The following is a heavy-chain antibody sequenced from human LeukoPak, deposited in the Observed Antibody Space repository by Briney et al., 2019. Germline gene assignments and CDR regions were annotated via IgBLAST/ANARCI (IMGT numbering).Heavy chain of an antibody. CDR3: ARDPGKDGYDY. CDR1: GYTFTSYY. V-gene: IGHV1-46*01. D-gene: IGHD5-12*01. Sequence: GASVKVSCKASGYTFTSYYMHWVRQASGQGLEWMGIINPSGGSTSYAQKFQGRVTMTRDTSTSTVYMELSSLRSEDTAVYYCARDPGKDGYDYWGQGTLVTVSS. CDR2: INPSGGST. J-gene: IGHJ4*02.